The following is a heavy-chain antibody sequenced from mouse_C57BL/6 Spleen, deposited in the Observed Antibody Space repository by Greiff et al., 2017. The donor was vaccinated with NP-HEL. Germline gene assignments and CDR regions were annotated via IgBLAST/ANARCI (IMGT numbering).Heavy chain of an antibody. J-gene: IGHJ3*01. CDR1: GYTFTSYW. Sequence: VQLQQPGAELVRPGTSVKLSCKASGYTFTSYWMHWVKQRPGQGLEWIGVIDPSDSYTNYNQKFKGKATLTVDTSSSTAYMQLSSLTSEDSAVYYCARIPTAAPCAYWGQGTLVTVSA. CDR3: ARIPTAAPCAY. V-gene: IGHV1-59*01. D-gene: IGHD5-1-1*01. CDR2: IDPSDSYT.